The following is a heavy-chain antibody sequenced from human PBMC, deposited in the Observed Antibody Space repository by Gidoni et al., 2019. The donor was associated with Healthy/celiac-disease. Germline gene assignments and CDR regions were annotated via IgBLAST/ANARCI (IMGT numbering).Heavy chain of an antibody. V-gene: IGHV4-61*02. CDR3: ARGRVHGRAARPYYGMDV. CDR2: IYNSGST. D-gene: IGHD2-15*01. J-gene: IGHJ6*02. Sequence: QVQLQESGPGLVKPSQTLSLTCTVSGGSIRSGSYYWSWIRQPAGKGLEWIGRIYNSGSTNDNPSLKSRVTIAVDTYKNQCSLKLSSVNAADTAVDYGARGRVHGRAARPYYGMDVWGQGTTVTVSS. CDR1: GGSIRSGSYY.